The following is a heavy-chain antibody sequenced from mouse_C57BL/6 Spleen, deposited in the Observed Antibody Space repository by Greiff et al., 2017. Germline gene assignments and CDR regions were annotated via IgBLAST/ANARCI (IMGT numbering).Heavy chain of an antibody. CDR1: GFTFSSYA. V-gene: IGHV5-4*01. CDR2: ISDGGSYT. D-gene: IGHD1-1*01. Sequence: EVKLVESGGGLVKPGGSLKLSCAASGFTFSSYALSWVRQTPEKRLEWVATISDGGSYTYYPDNVKGRFTISRDNAKNNLYLQMSHLKSEDTAMYYCARDSVVPFAYWGQGTLVTVSA. J-gene: IGHJ3*01. CDR3: ARDSVVPFAY.